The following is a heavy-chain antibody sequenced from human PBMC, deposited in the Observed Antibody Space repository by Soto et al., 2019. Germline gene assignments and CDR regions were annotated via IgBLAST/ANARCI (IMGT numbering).Heavy chain of an antibody. CDR1: GGSFSGFY. CDR2: INDSGRT. D-gene: IGHD3-3*01. CDR3: ARGHYEFWSGYSTSYYYYGLDV. V-gene: IGHV4-34*01. Sequence: SETLSLTCAVSGGSFSGFYWNWVRQSPAKGLEWIGEINDSGRTNYNPSLTSRVTISADTAKNQFSLIMTSVTAADTAVYFCARGHYEFWSGYSTSYYYYGLDVWGPGTTITVSS. J-gene: IGHJ6*02.